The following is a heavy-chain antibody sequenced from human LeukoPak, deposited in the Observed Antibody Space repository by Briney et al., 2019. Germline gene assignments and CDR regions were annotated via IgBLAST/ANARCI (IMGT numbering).Heavy chain of an antibody. CDR2: ISGSGGST. J-gene: IGHJ4*02. D-gene: IGHD4-17*01. Sequence: GGSLRLSCAASGFTFSNYGMSSVRQAPGKGLEWVSGISGSGGSTYYADSVKGRFTISRDNSRNTLYLQMNSLRAEDTAVYYCARDRRVDGDPIDYWGQGTLVIVSS. V-gene: IGHV3-23*01. CDR3: ARDRRVDGDPIDY. CDR1: GFTFSNYG.